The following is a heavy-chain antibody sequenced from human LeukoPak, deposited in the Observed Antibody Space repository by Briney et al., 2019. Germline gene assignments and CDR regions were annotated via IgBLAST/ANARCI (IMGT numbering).Heavy chain of an antibody. D-gene: IGHD6-13*01. Sequence: PGESVKISCKASAYSFTDYWIAWVRQMRGQGLEWMCIIYPADSHDSDTRYSPSFQGQVTISADKSISTAYLQWSSLQASDTAMYYCATTRSSRWYEAFDIWGQGTMVTVSS. J-gene: IGHJ3*02. CDR2: IYPADSHDSDT. CDR3: ATTRSSRWYEAFDI. V-gene: IGHV5-51*03. CDR1: AYSFTDYW.